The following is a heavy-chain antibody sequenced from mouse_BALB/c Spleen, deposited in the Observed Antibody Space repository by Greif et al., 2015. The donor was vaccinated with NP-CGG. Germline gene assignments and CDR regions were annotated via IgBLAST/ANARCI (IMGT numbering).Heavy chain of an antibody. CDR1: GFTFSSYT. V-gene: IGHV5-6-4*01. CDR2: ISSGGSYT. CDR3: TRDDYFDY. J-gene: IGHJ2*01. Sequence: EVQRVESGGGLVKPGGSLKLSCAASGFTFSSYTMSWVRQTPEKRLEWVATISSGGSYTYYPDSVKGRFTIPRDNAKNTLYLQMSSLKSEDTAMYYCTRDDYFDYWGQGTTLTVSS.